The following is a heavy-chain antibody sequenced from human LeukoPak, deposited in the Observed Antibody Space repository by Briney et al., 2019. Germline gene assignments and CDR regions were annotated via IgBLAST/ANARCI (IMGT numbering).Heavy chain of an antibody. CDR1: GFTFSSYW. J-gene: IGHJ3*02. Sequence: GGSLRLSCAASGFTFSSYWMHWVRHAPGKGLVWVSRINSDGSSTSYADSVKGRFTISRDNAKNTLYLQMNSLRAEDTAVYYCARDQELGYCSGGSCYSHAFDIWGQGTMVTVSS. V-gene: IGHV3-74*01. D-gene: IGHD2-15*01. CDR3: ARDQELGYCSGGSCYSHAFDI. CDR2: INSDGSST.